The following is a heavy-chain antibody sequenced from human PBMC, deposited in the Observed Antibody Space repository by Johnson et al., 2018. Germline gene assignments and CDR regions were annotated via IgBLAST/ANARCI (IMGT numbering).Heavy chain of an antibody. D-gene: IGHD1-20*01. CDR2: ISYDGSNK. J-gene: IGHJ6*03. CDR3: AKSDNWNPRGYVDG. Sequence: QVQLVESGGGVVQPGRSLRLSCAASGFTFSSYGMHWVRQAPGKGLEWRAVISYDGSNKYYADSVKGRFTISRDNSKNTLYLQMNSLSADDTAVYYCAKSDNWNPRGYVDGWGKGTTVTVS. CDR1: GFTFSSYG. V-gene: IGHV3-30*18.